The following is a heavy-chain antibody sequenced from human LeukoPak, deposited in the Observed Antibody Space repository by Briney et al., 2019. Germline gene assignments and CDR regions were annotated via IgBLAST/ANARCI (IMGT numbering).Heavy chain of an antibody. Sequence: PSETLSLTCTDPSGSISSYYWSWIRQPPGKGLEWIGYIYNSGITHYNPSLKSRVTISVDTFKSQFSLELRSMTAADTAVYYCARHPYGGNSDFQHWGQGTLVIVSS. D-gene: IGHD4-23*01. CDR3: ARHPYGGNSDFQH. V-gene: IGHV4-59*01. J-gene: IGHJ1*01. CDR2: IYNSGIT. CDR1: SGSISSYY.